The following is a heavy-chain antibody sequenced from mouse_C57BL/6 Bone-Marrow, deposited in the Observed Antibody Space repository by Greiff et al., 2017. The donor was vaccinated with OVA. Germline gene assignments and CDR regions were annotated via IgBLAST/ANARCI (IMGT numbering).Heavy chain of an antibody. D-gene: IGHD1-1*01. Sequence: VQLQQSGAELVRPGASVKLSCTASGFTFKDYYMHWVKQRPEQGLEWIGWIYPENGDTEYASKFQGKATITADTSSNTAYLQLSSLTSEDTAVYYCATCDCGSSDGRDFDVWGTGTTVTVSS. V-gene: IGHV14-4*01. CDR2: IYPENGDT. J-gene: IGHJ1*03. CDR1: GFTFKDYY. CDR3: ATCDCGSSDGRDFDV.